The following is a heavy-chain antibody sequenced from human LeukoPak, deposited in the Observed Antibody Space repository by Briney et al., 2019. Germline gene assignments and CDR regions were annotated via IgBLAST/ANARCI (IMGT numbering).Heavy chain of an antibody. V-gene: IGHV4-38-2*02. J-gene: IGHJ4*02. CDR3: ARIRRSGATPDY. Sequence: SETLSLTCTVSGYSITSGYYWGWIRQPPGKGLEWIGSVDHSGSTYYNPSLKSRVTISVDTSKNQFSLELSSVTAADTAVYYCARIRRSGATPDYWGQGTLVTVSS. D-gene: IGHD1-26*01. CDR2: VDHSGST. CDR1: GYSITSGYY.